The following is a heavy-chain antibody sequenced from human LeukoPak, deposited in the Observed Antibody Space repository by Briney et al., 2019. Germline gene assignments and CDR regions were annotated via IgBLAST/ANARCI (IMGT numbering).Heavy chain of an antibody. D-gene: IGHD2-15*01. CDR1: GFTFSSYA. CDR2: ISYDGSNK. J-gene: IGHJ4*02. V-gene: IGHV3-30*09. CDR3: ARGRGYCSGGSCRWISTPFDY. Sequence: GGSLRLSCAASGFTFSSYAMHWVRQAPGKGLEWVAVISYDGSNKYYADSVKGRFAISRDNSKNTLYLQMNSLRAEDTAVYYCARGRGYCSGGSCRWISTPFDYWGQGTLVTVSS.